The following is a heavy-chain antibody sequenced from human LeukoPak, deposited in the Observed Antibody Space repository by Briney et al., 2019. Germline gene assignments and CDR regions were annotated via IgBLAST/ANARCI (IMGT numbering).Heavy chain of an antibody. J-gene: IGHJ4*02. CDR3: ARVTGIAVAGSSCFDY. V-gene: IGHV3-7*01. CDR1: GFTFSSYW. Sequence: GGSLRLSCAASGFTFSSYWMSWVRQAPGKGLEWVANIKQDGSEKYYVDSVKGRFTTSRDNAKNSLYLQMNSLRAEDTAVYYCARVTGIAVAGSSCFDYWGQGTLVTVSS. CDR2: IKQDGSEK. D-gene: IGHD6-19*01.